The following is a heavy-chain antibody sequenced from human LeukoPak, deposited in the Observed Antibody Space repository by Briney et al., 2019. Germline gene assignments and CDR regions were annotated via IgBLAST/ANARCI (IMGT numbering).Heavy chain of an antibody. J-gene: IGHJ4*02. V-gene: IGHV4-39*01. CDR3: ARFKGGTGFDY. CDR2: ISSSGKA. CDR1: AGSITTTDFD. Sequence: PSETLSLTCAVCAGSITTTDFDWAWIRQPPGQGFEWIATISSSGKAYYYPSLMSRVTISVDTSKNQFSLDVTSVTAADTGLFYCARFKGGTGFDYWGRGILVIVS. D-gene: IGHD1-26*01.